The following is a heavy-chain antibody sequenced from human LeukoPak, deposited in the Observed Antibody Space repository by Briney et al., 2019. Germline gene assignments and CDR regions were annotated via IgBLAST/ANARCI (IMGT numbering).Heavy chain of an antibody. CDR1: GFDFSTYA. J-gene: IGHJ4*02. V-gene: IGHV3-21*04. CDR3: AKNTQYSSGWDY. CDR2: ISTMSNYI. Sequence: PGGSLRLSCAASGFDFSTYAINWVRQAPGKGLEWVSSISTMSNYIFYGDSVKGRFTISRDNAKNSVYLQMNSLRAEDTAVYYCAKNTQYSSGWDYWGQGTLVTVSS. D-gene: IGHD6-19*01.